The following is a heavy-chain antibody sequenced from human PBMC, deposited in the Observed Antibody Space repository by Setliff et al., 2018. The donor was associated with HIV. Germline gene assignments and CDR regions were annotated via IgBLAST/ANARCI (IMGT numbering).Heavy chain of an antibody. CDR2: INAGNGNT. D-gene: IGHD2-21*02. V-gene: IGHV1-3*01. CDR1: GYTFSYA. J-gene: IGHJ6*02. Sequence: ASVKVSCKASGYTFSYAMHWVRQAPGQRLEWMGWINAGNGNTKYSQKFQGRVTITRDTSASTAYMELSSLRSEDTAVYYCASIDCGGNCYSYYYYGMDVWGQGTTVTVSS. CDR3: ASIDCGGNCYSYYYYGMDV.